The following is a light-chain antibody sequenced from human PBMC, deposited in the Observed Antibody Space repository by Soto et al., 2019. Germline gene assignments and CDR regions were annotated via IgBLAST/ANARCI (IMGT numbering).Light chain of an antibody. CDR3: QQRSNWRT. CDR1: QSVNSY. V-gene: IGKV3-11*01. CDR2: DAS. J-gene: IGKJ1*01. Sequence: EIVLTQSPATLSLSPGERATLSCRASQSVNSYLAWYQQKPGQAPRLLIYDASNRASGIPARFRGSGSGTDFTLTNSSIESEDFAVYYCQQRSNWRTFGQGTKVEIK.